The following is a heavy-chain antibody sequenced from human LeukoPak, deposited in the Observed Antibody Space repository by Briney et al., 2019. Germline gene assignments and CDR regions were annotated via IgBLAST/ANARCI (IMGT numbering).Heavy chain of an antibody. CDR2: ISYDGSNK. J-gene: IGHJ4*02. D-gene: IGHD1-26*01. CDR3: ARQSGSYFDY. CDR1: GFTFSSYA. Sequence: GGSLRLSCAASGFTFSSYAMHWVRQAPGKGLEWVVVISYDGSNKYYADSVKGRFTISRDNSKNTLYLQMNSLRAEDTAVYYCARQSGSYFDYWGQGTLVTVSS. V-gene: IGHV3-30-3*01.